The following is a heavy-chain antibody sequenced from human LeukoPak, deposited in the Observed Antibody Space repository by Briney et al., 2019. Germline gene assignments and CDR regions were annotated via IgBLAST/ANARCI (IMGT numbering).Heavy chain of an antibody. Sequence: SVKVSCKASGGTFSSYTISWVRQPPGQGLEWMGRIITILGIANYAQKFQGRVTITADKPTSTAYMELSSLRSEDTAVYYCARDPFYYGSGSPFDYWGQGTLVTVSS. J-gene: IGHJ4*02. CDR1: GGTFSSYT. V-gene: IGHV1-69*04. CDR2: IITILGIA. CDR3: ARDPFYYGSGSPFDY. D-gene: IGHD3-10*01.